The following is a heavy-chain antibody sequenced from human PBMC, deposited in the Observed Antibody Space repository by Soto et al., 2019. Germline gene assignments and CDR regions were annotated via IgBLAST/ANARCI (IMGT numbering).Heavy chain of an antibody. D-gene: IGHD6-19*01. CDR3: ARRYSSGWYDFDY. CDR1: GGSISSSSYY. J-gene: IGHJ4*02. Sequence: PSETLSLTCTVSGGSISSSSYYWGWTRQPPGKGLEWIGSIYYSGSTYYNPSLKSRVTISVDTSKNQLSLKLSSVTAADTAVYYCARRYSSGWYDFDYWGQGTLVTVSS. CDR2: IYYSGST. V-gene: IGHV4-39*01.